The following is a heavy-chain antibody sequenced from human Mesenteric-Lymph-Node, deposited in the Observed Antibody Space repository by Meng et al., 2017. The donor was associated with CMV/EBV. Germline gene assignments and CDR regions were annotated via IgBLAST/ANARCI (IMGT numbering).Heavy chain of an antibody. D-gene: IGHD5-18*01. CDR2: IYYSGST. Sequence: SETLSLTCTVSGGSISSYYWSWIRQPPGKGLEWIGYIYYSGSTKYNPSLKSRVTISVDTSKNQFSLKLSSVTAADTAVYYCARRGQLWLNYWGQGTLVTVSS. CDR3: ARRGQLWLNY. CDR1: GGSISSYY. J-gene: IGHJ4*02. V-gene: IGHV4-59*12.